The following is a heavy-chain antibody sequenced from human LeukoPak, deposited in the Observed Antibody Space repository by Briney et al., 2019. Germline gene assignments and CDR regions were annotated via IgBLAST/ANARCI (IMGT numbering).Heavy chain of an antibody. J-gene: IGHJ3*02. D-gene: IGHD1/OR15-1a*01. CDR3: ARGRNNAFDI. V-gene: IGHV3-48*02. Sequence: PGGSLRLSCTASGFTFSIYSMYWVRQAPGKGLEWVSYIISSGSTIYYADSVKGRFTISRDNAKNSLYLQMSSLRDEDTAVYYCARGRNNAFDIWGQGTMVTVS. CDR1: GFTFSIYS. CDR2: IISSGSTI.